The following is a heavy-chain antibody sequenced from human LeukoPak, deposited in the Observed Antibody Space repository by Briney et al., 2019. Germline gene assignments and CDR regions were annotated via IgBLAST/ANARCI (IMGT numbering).Heavy chain of an antibody. Sequence: SETLALTCTVSGGSISSYYWSWIRQPPGKGLERIGYIYYSGSTNYNPSLKSRVTISVDTSKDQFSLKLSSVTAADTAVYYCARGVDSYSSSDYFDYWGQGTLVTVSS. CDR3: ARGVDSYSSSDYFDY. V-gene: IGHV4-59*01. J-gene: IGHJ4*02. CDR2: IYYSGST. D-gene: IGHD6-13*01. CDR1: GGSISSYY.